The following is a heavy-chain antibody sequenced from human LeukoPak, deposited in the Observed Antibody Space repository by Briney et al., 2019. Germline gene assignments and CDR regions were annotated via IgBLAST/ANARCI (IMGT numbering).Heavy chain of an antibody. CDR2: ISGGGGST. CDR1: GFTFSSYG. CDR3: ANSRAGYSYGSYYYYMDV. J-gene: IGHJ6*03. D-gene: IGHD5-18*01. V-gene: IGHV3-23*01. Sequence: PGGSLRLSCAASGFTFSSYGMSWVRQAPGKGLEWVSAISGGGGSTYYADSVKGRFTISRDNSKNTLYLQMNSLRAEDTAVYYCANSRAGYSYGSYYYYMDVWGKGTTVTISS.